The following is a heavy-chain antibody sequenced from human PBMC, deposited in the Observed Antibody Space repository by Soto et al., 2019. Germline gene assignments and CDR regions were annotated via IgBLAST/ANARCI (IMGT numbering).Heavy chain of an antibody. J-gene: IGHJ4*02. Sequence: QVQLVQSGAEVKKPGASVKVSCKASGYTFTSYYMHWVRQAPGQGLEWMGIINPSGGSTSYAQKFQGRVTMTRGTSTSTVYMELSSLRSEDTAVYYCARGTKLGYCSSTSCTIVDWGQGTLVTVSS. V-gene: IGHV1-46*01. CDR2: INPSGGST. CDR3: ARGTKLGYCSSTSCTIVD. D-gene: IGHD2-2*01. CDR1: GYTFTSYY.